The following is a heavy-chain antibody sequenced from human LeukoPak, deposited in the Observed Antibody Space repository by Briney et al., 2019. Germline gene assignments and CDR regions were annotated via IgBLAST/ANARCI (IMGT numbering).Heavy chain of an antibody. Sequence: GRSLRLSCAASGFTFSNYVMHWVRQAPGKGLEWVAVVSYDGSNKYYADSVKGRFTISRDNAKNSLYLQMNSLRAEDTAVYYCARVIRDAYFDYWGQGTLVTVSS. D-gene: IGHD2-8*01. V-gene: IGHV3-30-3*01. CDR1: GFTFSNYV. J-gene: IGHJ4*02. CDR2: VSYDGSNK. CDR3: ARVIRDAYFDY.